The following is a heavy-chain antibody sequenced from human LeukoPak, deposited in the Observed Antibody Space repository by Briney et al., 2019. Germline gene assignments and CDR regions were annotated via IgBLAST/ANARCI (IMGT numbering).Heavy chain of an antibody. Sequence: GGSLRLSCAASGFTVSSNYMSWVRQAPGKGLEWVSVIYSGGSTYYADSVKGRFTISRDNSKNTLYLQMNSLRAEDTAVYYCARDTVFGVSGYWGQGTLVTVSS. V-gene: IGHV3-53*01. J-gene: IGHJ4*02. D-gene: IGHD3-3*01. CDR1: GFTVSSNY. CDR3: ARDTVFGVSGY. CDR2: IYSGGST.